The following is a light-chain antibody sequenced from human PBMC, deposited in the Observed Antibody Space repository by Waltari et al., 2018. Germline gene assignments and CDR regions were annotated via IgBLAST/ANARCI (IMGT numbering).Light chain of an antibody. CDR3: SSYTSSNTLG. Sequence: CQKLPGKAPKLMIYAVTNRPAGVSILFSGSKSCKTPSLTIVGLQAEDEADYYCSSYTSSNTLGFGTGTKVTVL. CDR2: AVT. J-gene: IGLJ1*01. V-gene: IGLV2-14*03.